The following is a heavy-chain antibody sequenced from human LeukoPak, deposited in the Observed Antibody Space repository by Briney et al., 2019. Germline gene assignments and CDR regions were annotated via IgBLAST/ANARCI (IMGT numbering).Heavy chain of an antibody. Sequence: SETLSLTCSVSGGSISSSNYYWSWIRQPAGKGLEWIGRIYTSESTNYNPSLKSRVTISVDTSRNQFSLKLSSVTAADTAVYYCTRAASSGPLFTYHMDVWGKGTTVTVSS. CDR3: TRAASSGPLFTYHMDV. CDR1: GGSISSSNYY. J-gene: IGHJ6*03. D-gene: IGHD3-22*01. CDR2: IYTSEST. V-gene: IGHV4-61*02.